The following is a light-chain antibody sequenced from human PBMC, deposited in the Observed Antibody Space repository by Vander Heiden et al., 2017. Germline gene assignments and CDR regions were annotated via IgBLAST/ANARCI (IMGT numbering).Light chain of an antibody. Sequence: EIVLTQSPATLSLSPGERATLSCRASQSVSSYLAWYQQKPGQAPRLLIYDASNRATGIPARFSGSGYGTDFTLTISSLEPEDFAVYYCQQPSNWPPDTFGQGTLMEIK. CDR3: QQPSNWPPDT. CDR1: QSVSSY. CDR2: DAS. J-gene: IGKJ5*01. V-gene: IGKV3-11*01.